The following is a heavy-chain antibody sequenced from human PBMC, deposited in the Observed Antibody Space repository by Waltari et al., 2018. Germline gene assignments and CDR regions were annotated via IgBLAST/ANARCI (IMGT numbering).Heavy chain of an antibody. Sequence: QVYLVPAGAEMKQPGASVKVSCKAQGYSFVNYGISWGRQAHGQGLEWVGWFNSDNGKTNYAQNLQYRVTMTMDRSTATAHMELRSLRSDDTAVYYCARVVFSGRYPHGFDFWGQGTMVTVS. CDR3: ARVVFSGRYPHGFDF. CDR2: FNSDNGKT. D-gene: IGHD1-26*01. CDR1: GYSFVNYG. V-gene: IGHV1-18*01. J-gene: IGHJ3*01.